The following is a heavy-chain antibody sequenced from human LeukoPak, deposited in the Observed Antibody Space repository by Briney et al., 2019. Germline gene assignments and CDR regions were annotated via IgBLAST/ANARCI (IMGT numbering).Heavy chain of an antibody. V-gene: IGHV4-39*01. D-gene: IGHD4-17*01. J-gene: IGHJ4*02. CDR1: GGSISSSSHY. CDR3: ARGPTVTTDY. CDR2: IYYSGSS. Sequence: SETLSLTYTVSGGSISSSSHYWGWLRQPPGKGLEWIGYIYYSGSSFCNPSLKSRVTMSVDTSKNQFSLRLNSVTAADTAVYYCARGPTVTTDYWGQGTLVTVSS.